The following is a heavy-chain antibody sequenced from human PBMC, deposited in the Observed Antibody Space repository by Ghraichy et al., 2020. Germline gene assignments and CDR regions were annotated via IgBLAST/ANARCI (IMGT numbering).Heavy chain of an antibody. CDR1: GGSNSSSSYY. J-gene: IGHJ6*02. Sequence: SETLSLTCTVSGGSNSSSSYYWGWIRQPPGKGLEWIGSIYNSGSTYYNPSLKSRVTISVDTSKNQFSLKLSSVTAADTAVYYCASRTRYYDFWSGQSYYYGMDVWGQGTTVTVSS. D-gene: IGHD3-3*01. CDR3: ASRTRYYDFWSGQSYYYGMDV. CDR2: IYNSGST. V-gene: IGHV4-39*01.